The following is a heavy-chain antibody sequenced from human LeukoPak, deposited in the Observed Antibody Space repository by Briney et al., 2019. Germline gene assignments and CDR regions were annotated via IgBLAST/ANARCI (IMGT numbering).Heavy chain of an antibody. V-gene: IGHV4-39*07. Sequence: SETLSLTCTVSGGSISGSSYYWGWIRQPPGKGLEWIGTIYYRGNTNYNPSLKSRVIISVDTSKNQFSLKLSSVTAADTAVYYCARGGVLLGIDYWGQGTLVTVSS. CDR3: ARGGVLLGIDY. CDR1: GGSISGSSYY. D-gene: IGHD2-8*02. J-gene: IGHJ4*02. CDR2: IYYRGNT.